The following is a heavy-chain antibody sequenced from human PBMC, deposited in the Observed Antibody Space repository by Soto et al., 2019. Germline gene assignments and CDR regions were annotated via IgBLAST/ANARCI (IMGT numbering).Heavy chain of an antibody. J-gene: IGHJ4*02. CDR2: INPSGGST. D-gene: IGHD6-19*01. V-gene: IGHV1-46*01. Sequence: GASVKVSCKASGYTFTSYYMHWVRQAPGQGLEWMGIINPSGGSTSYAQKFQGRVTMTRDTSTSTVYMELSSLRSEDTAVYYCARDGQWLVPAYYFDYWGQGTLVTVSS. CDR3: ARDGQWLVPAYYFDY. CDR1: GYTFTSYY.